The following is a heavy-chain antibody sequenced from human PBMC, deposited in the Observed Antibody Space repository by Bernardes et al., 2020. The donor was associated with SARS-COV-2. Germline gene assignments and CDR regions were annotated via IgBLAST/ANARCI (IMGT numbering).Heavy chain of an antibody. Sequence: GGSLRLSCAASGFTFSTYGMHWVRQAPGKGLEWVAVISYDGRTKYYADSVKGQFTISRDNSKNTLFLETNSLRAEDTAVYYCAKETSPDRSGWYFVDWGQGTPVTVSS. J-gene: IGHJ4*02. CDR3: AKETSPDRSGWYFVD. V-gene: IGHV3-30*18. CDR1: GFTFSTYG. CDR2: ISYDGRTK. D-gene: IGHD6-19*01.